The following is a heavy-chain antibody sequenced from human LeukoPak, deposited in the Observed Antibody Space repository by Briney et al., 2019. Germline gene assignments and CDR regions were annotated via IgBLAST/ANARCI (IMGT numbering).Heavy chain of an antibody. CDR3: ARVPVYDFRGVFDY. V-gene: IGHV4-39*07. CDR2: IYYSGST. J-gene: IGHJ4*02. CDR1: GGSISSSSYY. D-gene: IGHD5/OR15-5a*01. Sequence: SETLSLTCTVSGGSISSSSYYWGWIRQPPGKGLVWIGSIYYSGSTYYNPSLKSRVTISVDTSKNQFSLKLSSVTAADTAVYYCARVPVYDFRGVFDYWGQGTLVTVSS.